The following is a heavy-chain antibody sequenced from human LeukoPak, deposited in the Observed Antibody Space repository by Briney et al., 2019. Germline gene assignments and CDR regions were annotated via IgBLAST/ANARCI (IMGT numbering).Heavy chain of an antibody. CDR2: ISNDGSNK. V-gene: IGHV3-30*04. CDR1: GFSFSSHA. CDR3: VRDHYDSSGYLFDY. J-gene: IGHJ4*02. D-gene: IGHD3-22*01. Sequence: GGSLRLSCAASGFSFSSHAMHWVRQAPGKGLEWVALISNDGSNKYYADSVKGRFTISRDNSKSTLYLQMNSLRDEDTAVYYCVRDHYDSSGYLFDYWGQGTLASVSS.